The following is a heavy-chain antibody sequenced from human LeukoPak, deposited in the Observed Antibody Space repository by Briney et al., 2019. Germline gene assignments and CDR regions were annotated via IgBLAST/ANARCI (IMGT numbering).Heavy chain of an antibody. CDR2: ISSSSSYI. D-gene: IGHD3-10*01. CDR3: ARDQPYGSGSYLGGIFDY. Sequence: PGGSLRLSCAASGFTFSSYSMNWVRQAPGKGLEWVSSISSSSSYIYYADSVKGRFTISRDNAKNSLYLQMNSLRAEDTAVYYCARDQPYGSGSYLGGIFDYWGQGTLVTVSP. CDR1: GFTFSSYS. V-gene: IGHV3-21*01. J-gene: IGHJ4*02.